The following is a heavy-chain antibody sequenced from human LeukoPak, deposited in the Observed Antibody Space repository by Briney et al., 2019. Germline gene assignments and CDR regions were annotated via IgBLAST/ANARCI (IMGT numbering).Heavy chain of an antibody. Sequence: SETLSLTCSVSGGSVTSYYWNWIRQTPDKGLEWIAYIYHSGLTRYNPSLKSRVTISMDTSKNQISLKVASVTAADTGFYYCARTYDSTAYHFWGRGTQVTVSS. D-gene: IGHD3-22*01. V-gene: IGHV4-59*08. CDR3: ARTYDSTAYHF. J-gene: IGHJ4*01. CDR1: GGSVTSYY. CDR2: IYHSGLT.